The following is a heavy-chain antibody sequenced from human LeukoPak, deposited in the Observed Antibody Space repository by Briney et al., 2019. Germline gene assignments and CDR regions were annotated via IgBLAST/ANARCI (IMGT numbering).Heavy chain of an antibody. CDR2: ISGSGSNT. Sequence: GRSLRLSCAASGFTFSSYGMHWVRQAPGKGLEWVSGISGSGSNTYYADSVKGRFTLSRDYPKNTLYLQMNSLRAEDTAVYFCAKYSGSYYYPPNWDSWGQGTLVTVSS. J-gene: IGHJ4*02. D-gene: IGHD1-26*01. V-gene: IGHV3-23*01. CDR1: GFTFSSYG. CDR3: AKYSGSYYYPPNWDS.